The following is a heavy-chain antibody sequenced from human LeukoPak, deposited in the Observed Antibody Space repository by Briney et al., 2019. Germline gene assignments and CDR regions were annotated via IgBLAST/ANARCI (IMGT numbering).Heavy chain of an antibody. CDR1: GFTFSSYA. CDR3: AKAEEGDLSYYFDY. CDR2: ISGSGGST. V-gene: IGHV3-23*01. D-gene: IGHD3-10*01. J-gene: IGHJ4*02. Sequence: GGSLRLSCAASGFTFSSYAMSWVRQAPGKGLEWVSAISGSGGSTYYADSVKGRFTIPRDNSKNTLYLQMNSLRAEDTAVYYCAKAEEGDLSYYFDYWGQGTLVTVSS.